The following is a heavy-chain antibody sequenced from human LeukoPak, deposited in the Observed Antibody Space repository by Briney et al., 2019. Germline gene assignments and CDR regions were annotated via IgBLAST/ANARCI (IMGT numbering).Heavy chain of an antibody. CDR3: ARWVRYCSGGSCSIFDY. Sequence: ASVKVSCKASGYTFTGCYMHWVRQAPGQGLEWMGWINPNSGGTNYAQKFQGRVTMTRDTSISTAYMELSRLRSDDTAVYYCARWVRYCSGGSCSIFDYWGQGTLVTVSS. CDR1: GYTFTGCY. CDR2: INPNSGGT. D-gene: IGHD2-15*01. V-gene: IGHV1-2*02. J-gene: IGHJ4*02.